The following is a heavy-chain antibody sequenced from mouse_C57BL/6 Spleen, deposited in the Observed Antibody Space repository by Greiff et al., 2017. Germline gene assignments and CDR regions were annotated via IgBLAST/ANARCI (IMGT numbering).Heavy chain of an antibody. Sequence: VQLQQSGADLAKPGASVKLSCKASGYTITSYWMHWVKQRPGQGLEWIGYINPSSGYTKYNQKFKDKDTVTADKSSSTAYMQLSSLTYEDSAVYYCASVVYWGQGTSVTVST. CDR2: INPSSGYT. V-gene: IGHV1-7*01. CDR1: GYTITSYW. J-gene: IGHJ4*01. D-gene: IGHD1-1*01. CDR3: ASVVY.